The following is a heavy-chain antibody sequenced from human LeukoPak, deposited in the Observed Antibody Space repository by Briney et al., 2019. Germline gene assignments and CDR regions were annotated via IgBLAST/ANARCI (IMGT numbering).Heavy chain of an antibody. CDR3: ENDIRYAFDY. CDR2: IRTTAEGAKYA. V-gene: IGHV3-48*02. Sequence: PGGSLRLSCATSGFSFTDYPMNWVRQAPGKGLEWNSNIRTTAEGAKYAYYADSVKGRVTISRDDGKNTLYLHMNSLRDDDTAVYYGENDIRYAFDYWGQGILVTVSS. D-gene: IGHD3-9*01. CDR1: GFSFTDYP. J-gene: IGHJ4*02.